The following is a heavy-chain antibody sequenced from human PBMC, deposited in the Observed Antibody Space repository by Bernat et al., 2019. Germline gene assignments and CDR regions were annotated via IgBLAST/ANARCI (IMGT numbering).Heavy chain of an antibody. D-gene: IGHD3-22*01. CDR3: ARNWANYDSSGYFPSYYYGMDV. Sequence: EVQLVESGGGVVRPGGSLRLSCAASGFTFDDYGMSWVRQAPGKGLEWVSGINWNGGSTGYADSVKGRFTISRDNAKNSLYLQMNSLRAEDTALYYCARNWANYDSSGYFPSYYYGMDVWGQGTTVTVSS. CDR2: INWNGGST. J-gene: IGHJ6*02. V-gene: IGHV3-20*04. CDR1: GFTFDDYG.